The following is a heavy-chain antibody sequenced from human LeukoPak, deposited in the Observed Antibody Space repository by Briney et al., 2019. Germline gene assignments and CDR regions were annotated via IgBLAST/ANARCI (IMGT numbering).Heavy chain of an antibody. CDR3: ASMTTVTSFDY. V-gene: IGHV3-7*01. CDR1: GFTFSSYW. J-gene: IGHJ4*02. D-gene: IGHD4-17*01. Sequence: PGGSLRLSCAASGFTFSSYWMSWVRQAPGKGLEWVANIKQDGSEKYYVDSVKGRFTISRDNAENSLYLQMNSLRAEDTAVYYCASMTTVTSFDYWGQGTLVTVSS. CDR2: IKQDGSEK.